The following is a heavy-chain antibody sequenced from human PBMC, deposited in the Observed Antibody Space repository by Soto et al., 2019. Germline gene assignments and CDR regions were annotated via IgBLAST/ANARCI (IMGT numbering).Heavy chain of an antibody. J-gene: IGHJ4*02. V-gene: IGHV4-34*01. Sequence: SETLSLTCAVYGGSFSGYYWSWIRQPPGKGLEWIGEINHSGSTNYNPSLKSRVTISVDTSKNQFSLKLSSVTAADTAVYYCARGRSVDTAMVNFDYWGQGTLVTVSS. CDR3: ARGRSVDTAMVNFDY. CDR2: INHSGST. CDR1: GGSFSGYY. D-gene: IGHD5-18*01.